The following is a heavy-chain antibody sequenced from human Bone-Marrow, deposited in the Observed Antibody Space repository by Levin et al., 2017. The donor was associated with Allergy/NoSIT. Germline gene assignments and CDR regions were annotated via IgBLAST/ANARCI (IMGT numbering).Heavy chain of an antibody. CDR2: ISGGSSRI. D-gene: IGHD3-16*01. V-gene: IGHV3-21*06. CDR1: GLSFSNYD. Sequence: GGSLRLSCAASGLSFSNYDMNWVRQAPGKGLEWVSSISGGSSRIYYADSVKGRFTISRDNARNSLYLQMNSLRVEDTAVYYCASWAMFYYDGSDFDYFYYGMDVWGQGTTVTVSS. J-gene: IGHJ6*02. CDR3: ASWAMFYYDGSDFDYFYYGMDV.